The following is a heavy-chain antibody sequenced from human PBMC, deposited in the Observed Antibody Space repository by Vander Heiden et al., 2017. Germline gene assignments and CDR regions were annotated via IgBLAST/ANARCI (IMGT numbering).Heavy chain of an antibody. Sequence: EVQLVESGGGLVQPGGSLSLPCAASGFTFSNYWMSWVRQAPGKGLEWVANIKQDGSQKNYVDSVKGRFIVSRDNAKNSLYLQMNSLRAEDTAIYYCARDTMWLDSWGQGTQVTASS. J-gene: IGHJ5*01. V-gene: IGHV3-7*03. D-gene: IGHD1-1*01. CDR1: GFTFSNYW. CDR3: ARDTMWLDS. CDR2: IKQDGSQK.